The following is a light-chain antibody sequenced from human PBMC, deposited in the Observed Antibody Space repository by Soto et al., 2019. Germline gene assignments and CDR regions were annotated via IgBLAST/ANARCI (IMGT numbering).Light chain of an antibody. V-gene: IGKV3-11*01. CDR3: QLRSNWPPALT. CDR2: DAS. CDR1: QSISSY. J-gene: IGKJ4*01. Sequence: EIVLTQSPATLSLSPGERATLSCRASQSISSYLAWYQQKPGQAPRLLLYDASNRATGIPARFSGSRSGTDFTLTSSSLSPEDFAVYYCQLRSNWPPALTFGGGTKVEIK.